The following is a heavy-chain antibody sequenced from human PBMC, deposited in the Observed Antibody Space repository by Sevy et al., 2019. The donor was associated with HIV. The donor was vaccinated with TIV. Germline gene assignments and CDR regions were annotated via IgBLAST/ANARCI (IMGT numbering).Heavy chain of an antibody. CDR3: AKVGPHCSGGTCYHPLFDY. J-gene: IGHJ4*02. CDR1: GFTFSTYG. CDR2: LSYDGREK. Sequence: GGSLRLSCAASGFTFSTYGMHWVRQAPGQGLEWVAVLSYDGREKYYGNSVKGRFTISRDNSKNTLYLQMNSLRDEDTAVYYCAKVGPHCSGGTCYHPLFDYCGQGTLVTVSS. D-gene: IGHD2-15*01. V-gene: IGHV3-30*18.